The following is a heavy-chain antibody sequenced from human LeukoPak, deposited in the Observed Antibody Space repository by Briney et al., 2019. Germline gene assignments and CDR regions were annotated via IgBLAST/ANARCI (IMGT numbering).Heavy chain of an antibody. V-gene: IGHV4-59*01. CDR3: ARAYSGSKLDY. Sequence: SETLSLTCTVSGGSISGYYWSWIRQPPGKGLEWIGYIYYSGITNYNPSLKSRVTISIDTSKNQFSLKLSSVTAADTAVYYCARAYSGSKLDYWGQGTLVTVSS. D-gene: IGHD6-19*01. J-gene: IGHJ4*02. CDR1: GGSISGYY. CDR2: IYYSGIT.